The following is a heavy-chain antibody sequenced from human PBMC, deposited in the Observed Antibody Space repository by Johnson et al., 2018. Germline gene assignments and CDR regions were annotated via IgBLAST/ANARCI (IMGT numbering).Heavy chain of an antibody. Sequence: QVQLVQSGGGVVQPGRSLRLSCAASGFSFSSYAILWVRQAPGKGLEWVALISHDGSNKYYADSVKGRFTISRDNSKSTLYMQTDSLRAEDTALYYCAKNGGVKREVDIWGQGTMVTVSS. D-gene: IGHD1-26*01. CDR3: AKNGGVKREVDI. CDR1: GFSFSSYA. CDR2: ISHDGSNK. J-gene: IGHJ3*02. V-gene: IGHV3-30-3*02.